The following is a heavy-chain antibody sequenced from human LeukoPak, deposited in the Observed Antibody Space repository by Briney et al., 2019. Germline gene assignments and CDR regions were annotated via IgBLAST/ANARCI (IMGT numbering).Heavy chain of an antibody. V-gene: IGHV3-33*01. Sequence: GRSLRLSCAASGFTFSGYGMHWVRQAPGKGLEWVAVIWYDGSNKYYADSGKGRFTISRDNSKNTLYLQMNSLRAEATAVYYCARVGSGSYGMDVWGKGTTVTVSS. CDR3: ARVGSGSYGMDV. CDR2: IWYDGSNK. J-gene: IGHJ6*04. CDR1: GFTFSGYG. D-gene: IGHD6-19*01.